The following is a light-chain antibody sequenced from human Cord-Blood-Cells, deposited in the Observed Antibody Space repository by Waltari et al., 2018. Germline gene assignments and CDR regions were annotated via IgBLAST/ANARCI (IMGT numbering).Light chain of an antibody. CDR2: WAS. CDR3: QQYYSLLT. V-gene: IGKV4-1*01. J-gene: IGKJ3*01. CDR1: QSVLYSSNNKNY. Sequence: DIMMTQAPDSVAVSLGEGAAINCKSSQSVLYSSNNKNYLAWYQQKPGQTPKLLIYWASTRESGVPDRFSGSGSGTDFTLTISSLQAEDVAVYYCQQYYSLLTFGPGTKVDIK.